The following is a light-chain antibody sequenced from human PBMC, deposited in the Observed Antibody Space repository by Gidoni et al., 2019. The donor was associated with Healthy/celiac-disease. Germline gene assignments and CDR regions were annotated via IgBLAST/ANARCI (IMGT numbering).Light chain of an antibody. V-gene: IGKV4-1*01. J-gene: IGKJ1*01. CDR1: QSVLYSSNNKNY. CDR3: QQYYSTPWT. Sequence: DILMTQSPDSLAVSLGERATINCKSSQSVLYSSNNKNYLAWYQQKPGQPPKLLIYWASTRESGVPDRFSGSGSGTDFTLTISSLQAEDVAVYYCQQYYSTPWTFXQXTKVEIK. CDR2: WAS.